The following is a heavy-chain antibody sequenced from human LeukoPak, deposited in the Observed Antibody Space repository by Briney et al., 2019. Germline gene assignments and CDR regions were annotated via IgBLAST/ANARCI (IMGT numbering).Heavy chain of an antibody. V-gene: IGHV4-59*08. J-gene: IGHJ4*02. D-gene: IGHD3-22*01. Sequence: PSGTLSLTCTVSGGSISSYYWGWIRQPPGKGLEWIGSIYNSGSTHYNPSLKSRVTISVDTSMNQFSLKLSSVTAADTAVYYCARNSSGIHFDYWGRGTLVTVSS. CDR1: GGSISSYY. CDR3: ARNSSGIHFDY. CDR2: IYNSGST.